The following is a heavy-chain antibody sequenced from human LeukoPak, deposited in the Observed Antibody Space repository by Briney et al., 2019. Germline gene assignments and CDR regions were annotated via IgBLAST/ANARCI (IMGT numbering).Heavy chain of an antibody. CDR2: ISSSSSYI. D-gene: IGHD3-22*01. J-gene: IGHJ4*02. Sequence: KAGGSLRLSCAASGFTFSSYSMNWVRQAPGKGLEWVSSISSSSSYIYYADSVKGRFTISRDNAKNSLYLQMNSLRAEDTAVYYCARDYYDSSGYYYEYCFDYWGQGTLVTVSS. V-gene: IGHV3-21*01. CDR3: ARDYYDSSGYYYEYCFDY. CDR1: GFTFSSYS.